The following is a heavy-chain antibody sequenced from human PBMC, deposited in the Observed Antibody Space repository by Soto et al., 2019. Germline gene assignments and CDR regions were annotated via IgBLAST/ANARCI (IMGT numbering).Heavy chain of an antibody. V-gene: IGHV1-69*01. D-gene: IGHD3-16*02. Sequence: QVQLVQSGAEVKKPGSSVKVSCKASGGTFSSYAISWVRQAPGQGLEWMGGIIPIFGTANYAQKFQGRVTITADESTSTAYMELRSLRSEDTAVYYCASGGYDYVWGSYRYTFDYWGQGTLVTVSS. CDR3: ASGGYDYVWGSYRYTFDY. CDR2: IIPIFGTA. J-gene: IGHJ4*02. CDR1: GGTFSSYA.